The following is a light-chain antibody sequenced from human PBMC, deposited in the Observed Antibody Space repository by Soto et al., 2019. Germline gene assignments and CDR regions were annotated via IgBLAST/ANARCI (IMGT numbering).Light chain of an antibody. CDR1: SSNIGHDS. Sequence: QSVLTQPPSTSGTPGQRVAFSCSGCSSNIGHDSVSRYQQLPGTAPKVVICTNNQRPSGVPDRFSGSKSGTSASLAISGLQSAHEADYYCSSYTASSSLRYVFGTGTKVTVL. J-gene: IGLJ1*01. CDR3: SSYTASSSLRYV. V-gene: IGLV1-44*01. CDR2: TNN.